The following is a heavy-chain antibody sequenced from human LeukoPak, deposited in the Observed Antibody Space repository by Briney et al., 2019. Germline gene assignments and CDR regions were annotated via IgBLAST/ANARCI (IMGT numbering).Heavy chain of an antibody. D-gene: IGHD3-9*01. J-gene: IGHJ6*02. CDR2: ISWNSGSI. CDR1: GFTFDDYA. Sequence: PGRSLRLSCAASGFTFDDYAMHWVRQAPGKGLEWVSGISWNSGSIGYADSVKGRFTISRDNAKNSLYLQMSSLRAEDTALYYCAKDISGVTYYDILTGYGGMDVWGQGTTVTVSS. CDR3: AKDISGVTYYDILTGYGGMDV. V-gene: IGHV3-9*01.